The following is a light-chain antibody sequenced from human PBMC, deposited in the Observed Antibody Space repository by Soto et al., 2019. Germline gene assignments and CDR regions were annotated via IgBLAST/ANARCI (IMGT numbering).Light chain of an antibody. V-gene: IGKV3-20*01. Sequence: EIVLTQSPGTLSLSPGEIATLSFSASQSVSSSYLAWYQQKPGQAPRLLMYGASSRATGIPDRFSGSGSGTDFTLTISRLEPEDFAVYYCQQYGSSPPITFGQGTRLEIK. CDR2: GAS. CDR3: QQYGSSPPIT. CDR1: QSVSSSY. J-gene: IGKJ5*01.